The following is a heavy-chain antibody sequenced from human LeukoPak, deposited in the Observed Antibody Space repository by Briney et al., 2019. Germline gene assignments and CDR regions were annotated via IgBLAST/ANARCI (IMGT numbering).Heavy chain of an antibody. CDR3: AREGYYYDSSGYYY. V-gene: IGHV7-4-1*02. Sequence: ASVKVSCRASGYTFIGYYIHWVRQAPGQGLEWMGWINTNTGNPTYAQGFTGRFVFSLDTSVSTAYLQISSLKAEDTAVYYCAREGYYYDSSGYYYWGQGTLVTVSS. CDR1: GYTFIGYY. D-gene: IGHD3-22*01. CDR2: INTNTGNP. J-gene: IGHJ4*02.